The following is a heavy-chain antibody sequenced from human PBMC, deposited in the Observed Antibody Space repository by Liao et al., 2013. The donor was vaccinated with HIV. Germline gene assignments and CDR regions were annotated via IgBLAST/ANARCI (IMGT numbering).Heavy chain of an antibody. CDR1: GGSFSGYY. V-gene: IGHV4-34*01. D-gene: IGHD3-16*01. Sequence: QVQLQQWGAGLLKPSETLSLTCAVYGGSFSGYYWSWIRQPPGKGLEWIGEINHSGSTNYNPSLKSRVTISVDTSKNQLSVKVSSVTAADTAVYYCARGSRLRLGLVDYWGQGTLVTVSS. J-gene: IGHJ4*02. CDR3: ARGSRLRLGLVDY. CDR2: INHSGST.